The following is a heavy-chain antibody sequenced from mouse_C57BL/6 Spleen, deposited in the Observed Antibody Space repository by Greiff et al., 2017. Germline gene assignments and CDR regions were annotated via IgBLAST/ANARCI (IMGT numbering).Heavy chain of an antibody. CDR3: AFITTVEDFDY. Sequence: VKLMESGPELVKPGASVKISCKASGYAFSSSWMNWVKQRPGKGLEWIGRIYPGDGDTNYNGKFKGKATLTADKSSSTAYMQLSSLTSEDSAVYFCAFITTVEDFDYWGQGTTLTVSS. J-gene: IGHJ2*01. CDR2: IYPGDGDT. D-gene: IGHD1-1*01. V-gene: IGHV1-82*01. CDR1: GYAFSSSW.